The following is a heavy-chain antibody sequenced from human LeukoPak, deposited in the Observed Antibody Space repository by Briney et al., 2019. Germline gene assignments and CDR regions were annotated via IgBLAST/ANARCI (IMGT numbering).Heavy chain of an antibody. CDR3: ARLRAARYFFDY. V-gene: IGHV4-38-2*02. Sequence: SETLSLTCTVSGYSISSGYYWGWIRQPPGKGLEWIGSIYHSGSTYFNPSLKSRVTISVDTSKNQFSLKLSSVTAADTAVYYCARLRAARYFFDYWGQGARVTVSS. CDR2: IYHSGST. J-gene: IGHJ4*02. D-gene: IGHD6-6*01. CDR1: GYSISSGYY.